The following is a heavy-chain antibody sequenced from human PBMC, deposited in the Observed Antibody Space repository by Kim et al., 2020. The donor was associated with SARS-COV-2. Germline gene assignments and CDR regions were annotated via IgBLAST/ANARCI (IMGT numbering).Heavy chain of an antibody. J-gene: IGHJ4*02. CDR2: ISSSATNA. V-gene: IGHV3-48*01. CDR1: GYTFTTYS. CDR3: VRGCDY. Sequence: GGSLRLSCIASGYTFTTYSINWVRQAPGQGLEWVSYISSSATNAYYVDSVKGRFTVSRDNAKNTAFLQMNSLRAEDTAMYYCVRGCDYWGQGTLVTVSS.